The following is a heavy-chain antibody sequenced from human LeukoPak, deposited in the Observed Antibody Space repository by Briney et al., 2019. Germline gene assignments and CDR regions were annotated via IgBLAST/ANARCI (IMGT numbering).Heavy chain of an antibody. CDR1: GFSFSTSGVG. D-gene: IGHD6-13*01. CDR3: LGAAAGTSDY. V-gene: IGHV4-61*05. J-gene: IGHJ4*02. Sequence: SGPALVKPTQTLTLTCTFSGFSFSTSGVGVGWIRQPPGKGLEWIGYIYDSGSTNYNPSLKSRVTISVDTSKNQFSLKLSSVTAADTAVYYCLGAAAGTSDYWGQGTLVTVSS. CDR2: IYDSGST.